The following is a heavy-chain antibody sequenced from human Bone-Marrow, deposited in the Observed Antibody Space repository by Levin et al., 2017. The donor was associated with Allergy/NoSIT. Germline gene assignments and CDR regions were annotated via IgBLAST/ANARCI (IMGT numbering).Heavy chain of an antibody. CDR2: IYYSGSA. CDR3: ARDQGGTLLSFDY. V-gene: IGHV4-31*03. Sequence: SETLSLTCTVSGGSISSGGYYWSWIRQHPGKGLEWIGSIYYSGSAYYNPSLKSRLTISVDTSKNQFFLKLTSVTAADTAVYYCARDQGGTLLSFDYWGQGTLVTVSS. J-gene: IGHJ4*02. D-gene: IGHD1-26*01. CDR1: GGSISSGGYY.